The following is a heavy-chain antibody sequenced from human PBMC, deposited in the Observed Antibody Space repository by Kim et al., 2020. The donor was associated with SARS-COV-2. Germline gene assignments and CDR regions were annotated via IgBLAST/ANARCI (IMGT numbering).Heavy chain of an antibody. CDR3: ARLRRRSTMVRGGINAFDI. V-gene: IGHV4-34*01. D-gene: IGHD3-10*01. Sequence: SQTLSLTCAVYGGSFSGYYWSWIRQPPGKGLEWIGEINHSGSTNYNPSLKSRVTISVDTSKNQFSLKLSSVTAADTAVYYCARLRRRSTMVRGGINAFDI. J-gene: IGHJ3*02. CDR1: GGSFSGYY. CDR2: INHSGST.